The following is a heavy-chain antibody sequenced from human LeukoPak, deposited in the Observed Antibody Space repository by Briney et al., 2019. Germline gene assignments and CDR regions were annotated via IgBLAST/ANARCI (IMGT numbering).Heavy chain of an antibody. CDR2: IYYSGST. CDR3: ARLPTVTFFDY. V-gene: IGHV4-34*01. J-gene: IGHJ4*02. Sequence: SETLSLTCAVYGGSFSGYYWTWIRQPPGKGLEWIGSIYYSGSTYYNPSLKSRVTISVDTSKNQFSLKLSPVTAADTAVYYCARLPTVTFFDYWGQGTLVTVSS. D-gene: IGHD4-17*01. CDR1: GGSFSGYY.